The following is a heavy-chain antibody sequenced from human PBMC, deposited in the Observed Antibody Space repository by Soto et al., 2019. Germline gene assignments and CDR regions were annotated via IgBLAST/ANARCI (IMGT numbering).Heavy chain of an antibody. Sequence: PGGSLRLSCGVSGLTFGSFWMGWVSPDPGKGLEWVANINQDGSKKYYVDSVKGRFTISRDNPRNSLYHQMDTLRVEDTAVYFCARQIRGLTPNWFDPWGQGTLVTVSS. CDR2: INQDGSKK. CDR1: GLTFGSFW. V-gene: IGHV3-7*01. CDR3: ARQIRGLTPNWFDP. J-gene: IGHJ5*02.